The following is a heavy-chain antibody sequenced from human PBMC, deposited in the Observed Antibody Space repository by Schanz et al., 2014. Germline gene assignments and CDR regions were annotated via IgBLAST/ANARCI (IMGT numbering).Heavy chain of an antibody. V-gene: IGHV3-7*01. CDR2: IKQDGSAK. CDR3: ANRGHLRGWFDS. Sequence: EVQLVESGGGLIQPGGSLRLCCVASGFTFSRYWMTWVRQAPGKGLEWVANIKQDGSAKNYVDSVKGRFTISRDNPKNSLCLQMNSLRAEDTAVYYCANRGHLRGWFDSWGQGILVTVSS. J-gene: IGHJ5*01. D-gene: IGHD3-10*01. CDR1: GFTFSRYW.